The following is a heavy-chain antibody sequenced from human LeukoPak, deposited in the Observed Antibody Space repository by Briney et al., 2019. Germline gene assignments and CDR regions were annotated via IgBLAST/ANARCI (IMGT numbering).Heavy chain of an antibody. CDR2: IIPIFGTA. J-gene: IGHJ6*03. V-gene: IGHV1-69*05. CDR3: ARSPHSDSNRDYYYYYYYMDV. CDR1: GGTFSSYA. Sequence: SVKVSCKASGGTFSSYAISWVRQAPGQGLEWMGGIIPIFGTANYAQKFQGRVTITTDESTSTAYMELSSLRSEDTAVYYCARSPHSDSNRDYYYYYYYMDVWGKGTTVTVSS. D-gene: IGHD1-14*01.